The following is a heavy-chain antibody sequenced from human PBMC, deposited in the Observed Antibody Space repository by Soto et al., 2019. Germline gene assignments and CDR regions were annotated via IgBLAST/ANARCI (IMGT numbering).Heavy chain of an antibody. CDR3: ARRLKILVSETGNFDY. Sequence: GASVKVSCKASGYTFTSYGISWVRQAPGQGLEWMGWISAYNGNTNYAQKLQGRVTMTTDTSTSTAYMELRSLRSDDTAVYYCARRLKILVSETGNFDYWGQGTLVTVSS. D-gene: IGHD2-2*01. J-gene: IGHJ4*02. V-gene: IGHV1-18*01. CDR2: ISAYNGNT. CDR1: GYTFTSYG.